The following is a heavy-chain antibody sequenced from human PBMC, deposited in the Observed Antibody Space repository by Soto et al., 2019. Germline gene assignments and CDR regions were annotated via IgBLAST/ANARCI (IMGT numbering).Heavy chain of an antibody. CDR1: GYTFTSYG. V-gene: IGHV1-18*01. Sequence: GASVKVSCKASGYTFTSYGISCVRQAPGQGLEWMGWISAYNGNTNYAQKLQGRVTMTTDTSTSTAYMELRSLRSDDTAVYYCAVLLAGAAGTDYWFDPWGQGTLVTVSS. CDR2: ISAYNGNT. J-gene: IGHJ5*02. D-gene: IGHD6-13*01. CDR3: AVLLAGAAGTDYWFDP.